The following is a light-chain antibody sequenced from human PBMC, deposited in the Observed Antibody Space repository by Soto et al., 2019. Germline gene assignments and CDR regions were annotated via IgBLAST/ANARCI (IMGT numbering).Light chain of an antibody. J-gene: IGLJ3*02. CDR2: WDG. CDR3: AAWDDSLSGVV. Sequence: QSVLTQPPSASGTPGQRVTISCSGSSSNVGSNYVYWYQQVPGTAPILLMHWDGQRPSGVPDRFSGSKSGTSASLAISGPRSEDEADYYCAAWDDSLSGVVFGGGTKLTVL. CDR1: SSNVGSNY. V-gene: IGLV1-47*01.